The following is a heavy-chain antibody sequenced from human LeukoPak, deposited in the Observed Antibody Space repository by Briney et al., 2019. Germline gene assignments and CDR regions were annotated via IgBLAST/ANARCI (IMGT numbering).Heavy chain of an antibody. CDR3: ARENDFWSGFDY. D-gene: IGHD3-3*01. V-gene: IGHV3-66*01. Sequence: GGSLRLSCAASGFTVSSNYMSWVRQAPGKGLEWVSVIYSGGSTYYADSVKGRFTISRDNSKNTLYLQMNSLRAEDTAVYYCARENDFWSGFDYWGQGTLVTVSS. J-gene: IGHJ4*02. CDR2: IYSGGST. CDR1: GFTVSSNY.